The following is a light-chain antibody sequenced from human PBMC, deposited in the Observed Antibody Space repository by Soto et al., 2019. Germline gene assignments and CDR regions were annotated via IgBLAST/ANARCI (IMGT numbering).Light chain of an antibody. Sequence: QSALTQPASVSGSPGQSITISCTGTSSDVGNYKYVSWYQQHPGKAPKLTIYEVSNRPSGVSDRFSGSKSGNTASLTISGLQAEDETDYYCLSYTSSGTYVFGTGTKLTVL. V-gene: IGLV2-14*01. CDR3: LSYTSSGTYV. CDR2: EVS. CDR1: SSDVGNYKY. J-gene: IGLJ1*01.